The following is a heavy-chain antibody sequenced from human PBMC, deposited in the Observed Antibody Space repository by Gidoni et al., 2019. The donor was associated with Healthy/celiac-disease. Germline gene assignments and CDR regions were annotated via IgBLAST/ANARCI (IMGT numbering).Heavy chain of an antibody. CDR1: GFSLSTSGVG. CDR3: ASGMLDYYGSGSYD. CDR2: IYWNDDK. V-gene: IGHV2-5*01. J-gene: IGHJ4*02. Sequence: QITLKESGPTLVKPTQTLTLTCTFSGFSLSTSGVGVGWIRQPPGKALEWLALIYWNDDKRYSPSLKSRLTITKDTSKNQVVLTMTNMDPVDTATYYCASGMLDYYGSGSYDWGQGTLVTVSS. D-gene: IGHD3-10*01.